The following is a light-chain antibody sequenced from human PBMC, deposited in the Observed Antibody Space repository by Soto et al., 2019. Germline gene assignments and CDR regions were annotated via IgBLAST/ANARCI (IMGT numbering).Light chain of an antibody. CDR2: LGS. Sequence: DIVMTQSPLSLPVTPGEPASTSCESSQSLLHSNGYNYLDWYLQKPGQSPQLLISLGSNRASGVPDRFSGRGSATDFTLKISRVEAEDVGIYYCMQALRTPPTFGARTNVDI. J-gene: IGKJ4*02. CDR1: QSLLHSNGYNY. CDR3: MQALRTPPT. V-gene: IGKV2-28*01.